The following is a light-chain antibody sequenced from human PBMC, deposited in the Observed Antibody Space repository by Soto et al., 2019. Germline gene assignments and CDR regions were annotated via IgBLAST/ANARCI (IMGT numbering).Light chain of an antibody. Sequence: QSALTQPPSVSGSPGQSVTISCTGTSSDVGAYNFVSWYQQYPGKAPKLIIFDVSARPSGVPDRFSGSKSGNTASLTISGLQADDESDYYFCSYAGSYSPVLGVGTKLTVL. CDR1: SSDVGAYNF. J-gene: IGLJ2*01. V-gene: IGLV2-11*01. CDR3: CSYAGSYSPV. CDR2: DVS.